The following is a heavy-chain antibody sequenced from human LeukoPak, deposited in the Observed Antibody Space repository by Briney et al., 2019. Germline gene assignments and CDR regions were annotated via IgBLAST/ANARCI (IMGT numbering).Heavy chain of an antibody. V-gene: IGHV4-39*07. D-gene: IGHD3-16*01. J-gene: IGHJ4*02. CDR3: ASQGAHEEYYFDY. Sequence: SETLSLTCTVSGGSISSSSYYWGWIRQPPGKGLEWIGSIYYSGSTNYNPSLKSRVTISVDTSKNQFSLKLSSVTAADTAVYYCASQGAHEEYYFDYWGQGTLVTVSS. CDR2: IYYSGST. CDR1: GGSISSSSYY.